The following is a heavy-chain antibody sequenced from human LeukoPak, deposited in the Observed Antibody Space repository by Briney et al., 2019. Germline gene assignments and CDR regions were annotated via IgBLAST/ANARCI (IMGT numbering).Heavy chain of an antibody. CDR3: ARGQDDRSGTFDY. V-gene: IGHV4-61*01. J-gene: IGHJ4*02. CDR1: GDSVSSGSYY. Sequence: PSGTLSLTCTVSGDSVSSGSYYLSWIRQPPGKGLGWIAYMSPSGTTNYNPSLKSRVTTSVDTSRTQFSLRLSSVTAADTAVYYCARGQDDRSGTFDYWGQGTLVTVSS. CDR2: MSPSGTT. D-gene: IGHD3-22*01.